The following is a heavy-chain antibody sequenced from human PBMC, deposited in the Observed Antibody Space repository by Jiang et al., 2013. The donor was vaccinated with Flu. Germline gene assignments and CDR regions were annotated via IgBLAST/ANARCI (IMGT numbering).Heavy chain of an antibody. V-gene: IGHV4-31*03. Sequence: GLVKPSQTLSLTCTVSGGSISSGGYYWSWIRQHPGKGLEWIGYIYYSGSTYYNPSLKSRVTISVDTSKNQFSLKLSSVTAADTAVYYCARNPKRMGIPLDPWGQGTLVTVSS. CDR2: IYYSGST. D-gene: IGHD2-21*01. CDR3: ARNPKRMGIPLDP. J-gene: IGHJ5*02. CDR1: GGSISSGGYY.